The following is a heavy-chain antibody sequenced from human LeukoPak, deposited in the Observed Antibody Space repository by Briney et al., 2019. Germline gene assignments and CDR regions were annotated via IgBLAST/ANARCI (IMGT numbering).Heavy chain of an antibody. V-gene: IGHV1-18*01. Sequence: ASVKVSCKASTYISSDFGISWVRLAPGGGLEWMGWVSGDNGQTNYGHKFYGRVTMTMETSTNTASMAMRGLRSDDTAIYYCARVYLYTTGWSAAYYYFMDVWGKGTTVIVSS. CDR3: ARVYLYTTGWSAAYYYFMDV. CDR2: VSGDNGQT. CDR1: TYISSDFG. D-gene: IGHD3-16*02. J-gene: IGHJ6*03.